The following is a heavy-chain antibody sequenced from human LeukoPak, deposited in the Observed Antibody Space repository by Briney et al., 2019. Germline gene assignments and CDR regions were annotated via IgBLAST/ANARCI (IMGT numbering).Heavy chain of an antibody. Sequence: PGGSLRLSCAASGFTFSSYAMNWVRQAPGKGLEWVSAISGSGGSTYYADSVKGRFTISRDNSKNTLYLQMNSLRAEDTAVYYCAKRNRGSYYGSGKPDNWFDPWGQGTLVTVSS. V-gene: IGHV3-23*01. CDR3: AKRNRGSYYGSGKPDNWFDP. CDR1: GFTFSSYA. J-gene: IGHJ5*02. D-gene: IGHD3-10*01. CDR2: ISGSGGST.